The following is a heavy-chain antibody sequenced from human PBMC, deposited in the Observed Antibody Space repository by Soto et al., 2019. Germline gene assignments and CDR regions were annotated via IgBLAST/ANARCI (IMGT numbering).Heavy chain of an antibody. Sequence: GGSVRLSCASSGFSFTNFAMSWVRQAPGKGLEWVAGIGASGDITWYADSVKGRLSISRDNSKNTLYLQLNSLRFEDTAVYYCAKDDFTDRGDDYFDYWGPGTLVTVSS. V-gene: IGHV3-23*01. D-gene: IGHD2-21*02. CDR1: GFSFTNFA. CDR2: IGASGDIT. CDR3: AKDDFTDRGDDYFDY. J-gene: IGHJ4*02.